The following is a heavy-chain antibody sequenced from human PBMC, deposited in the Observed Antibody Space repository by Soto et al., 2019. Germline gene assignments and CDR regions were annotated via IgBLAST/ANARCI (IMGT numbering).Heavy chain of an antibody. CDR2: ISAHNGNT. CDR1: GYAFTTYG. Sequence: QVHLVQSGAEVKKPGASVKVSCKGSGYAFTTYGITWVRRAPGQGLEWMGWISAHNGNTNYAQKPQGRVTVTRDTSTSTAYMELRSLRSDDTAVYYCARGRYGDYWGQGALVTVSS. J-gene: IGHJ4*02. D-gene: IGHD1-1*01. CDR3: ARGRYGDY. V-gene: IGHV1-18*01.